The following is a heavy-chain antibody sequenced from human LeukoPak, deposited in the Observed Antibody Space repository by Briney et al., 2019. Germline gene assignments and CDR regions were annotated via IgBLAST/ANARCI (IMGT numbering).Heavy chain of an antibody. Sequence: GGSLRLSCAASGFTFTTYAMSWVRQAPGKGLEWVSGVSGRAGSTNYADSVKGRFTISRDNSKNTLYLQMKSLRAEDTAVYYCAKEGGNAYYYYYMDVWGKGTTVTVSS. CDR1: GFTFTTYA. D-gene: IGHD4-23*01. V-gene: IGHV3-23*01. J-gene: IGHJ6*03. CDR2: VSGRAGST. CDR3: AKEGGNAYYYYYMDV.